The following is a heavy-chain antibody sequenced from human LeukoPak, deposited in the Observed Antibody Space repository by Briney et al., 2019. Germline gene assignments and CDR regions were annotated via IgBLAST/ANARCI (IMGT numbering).Heavy chain of an antibody. CDR3: ARGYYYDSSGYSNFQH. J-gene: IGHJ1*01. D-gene: IGHD3-22*01. Sequence: ASVKVSYKASGYTFTSYDINWVRQATGQGLEWMGWMNPNSGNTGYAQKFQGRVTMTRNTSISTAYMELSSLRSEDTAVYYCARGYYYDSSGYSNFQHWGQGTLVTVSS. CDR1: GYTFTSYD. V-gene: IGHV1-8*01. CDR2: MNPNSGNT.